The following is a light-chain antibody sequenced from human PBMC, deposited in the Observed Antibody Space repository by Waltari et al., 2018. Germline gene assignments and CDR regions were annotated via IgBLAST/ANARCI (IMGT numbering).Light chain of an antibody. CDR1: QSVSSSY. J-gene: IGKJ2*01. CDR2: GTS. CDR3: QQYDNSPYT. Sequence: EIVLTQSPGTLSLSPGERATLSCRASQSVSSSYLAWYQQKLGQAPRLLIYGTSSRATGIPDRFSGSGSGTDFTLTIGRLEPEDFAVYYCQQYDNSPYTFGQGTKLEIK. V-gene: IGKV3-20*01.